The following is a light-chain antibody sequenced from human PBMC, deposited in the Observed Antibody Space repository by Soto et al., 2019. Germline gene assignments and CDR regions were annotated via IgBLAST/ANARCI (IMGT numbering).Light chain of an antibody. V-gene: IGLV2-23*01. J-gene: IGLJ2*01. CDR3: CSYAGSSTVV. Sequence: QSVLTQPASVSGSPGQSITISCTGTFSDVGSYNLVSWYQQHPGKAPKLMIYEDTKRPSGVSNRFSGSKSGYTASLTISGLQAEDEADYYCCSYAGSSTVVFGGGTKLTFL. CDR2: EDT. CDR1: FSDVGSYNL.